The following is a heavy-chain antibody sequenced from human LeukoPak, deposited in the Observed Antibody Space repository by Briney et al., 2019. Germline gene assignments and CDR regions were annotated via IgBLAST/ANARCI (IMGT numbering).Heavy chain of an antibody. J-gene: IGHJ4*02. Sequence: PGGSLRLSCEASGFTFGSYAMYWVRQGPGKGLEWVAGIFGSGGSPHYADSVQGRFTISRDNPKNTLYLQMNSLRAEDTAVYFCAKRGVVIRVFLVGFHKEAYYFDSWGQGALVTVSS. CDR2: IFGSGGSP. CDR1: GFTFGSYA. D-gene: IGHD3-10*01. CDR3: AKRGVVIRVFLVGFHKEAYYFDS. V-gene: IGHV3-23*01.